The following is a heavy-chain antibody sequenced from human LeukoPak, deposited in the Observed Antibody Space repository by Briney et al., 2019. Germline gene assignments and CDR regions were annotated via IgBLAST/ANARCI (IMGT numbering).Heavy chain of an antibody. D-gene: IGHD2-21*01. CDR3: ARRDCGGDCYSGVKIDY. V-gene: IGHV4-39*01. CDR2: SYYSGST. CDR1: GGSISSSTSY. J-gene: IGHJ4*02. Sequence: SETLSLTCTVSGGSISSSTSYWGWIRQPPGKGLEWIGSSYYSGSTYYNPSLKSRVTISVDTSKKQFSLKLSSVTAADTAVYYCARRDCGGDCYSGVKIDYRGQGTLVTVSS.